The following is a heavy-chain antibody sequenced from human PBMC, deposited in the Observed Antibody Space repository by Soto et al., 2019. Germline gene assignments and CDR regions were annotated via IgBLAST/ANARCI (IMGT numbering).Heavy chain of an antibody. CDR1: GGSFSGYY. J-gene: IGHJ4*02. V-gene: IGHV4-34*01. CDR2: INHSGST. CDR3: ARGRDIVVVVAATTPFDY. Sequence: PSETLSLTCAVYGGSFSGYYWSWIRQPPGKGLEWIGEINHSGSTNYNPSLKSRVTISVDTSKNQFSLKLSSVTAADTAEYYCARGRDIVVVVAATTPFDYWGQGTLVTVSS. D-gene: IGHD2-15*01.